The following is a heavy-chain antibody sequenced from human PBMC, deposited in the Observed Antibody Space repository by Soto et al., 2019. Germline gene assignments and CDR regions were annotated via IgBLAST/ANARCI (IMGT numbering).Heavy chain of an antibody. J-gene: IGHJ4*02. CDR3: AREEFEDGRGHFDY. D-gene: IGHD3-22*01. CDR1: EFTFSTSV. CDR2: ISYGGVNK. Sequence: QVQLVESGGGVVQPGGSLRLSGAASEFTFSTSVMHWVRQAPGKGLEWMAIISYGGVNKYYADSVKGRFTISRDISESTLYLQMNSLRTEDTAVYYCAREEFEDGRGHFDYWGQGTLVSVSS. V-gene: IGHV3-30-3*01.